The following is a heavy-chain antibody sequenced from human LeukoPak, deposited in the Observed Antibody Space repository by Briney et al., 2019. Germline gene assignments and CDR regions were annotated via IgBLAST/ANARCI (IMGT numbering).Heavy chain of an antibody. V-gene: IGHV3-74*01. J-gene: IGHJ4*02. Sequence: GGSLRLSCAASGFTFSSYGMHWVRQAPGKGLVWVSRINSDGNSKNYADSVKGRFTISRDNAKNTLYLQVNSLRAEDTAAYYCARDDPAGTLNYWGQGTLVTVSS. CDR1: GFTFSSYG. CDR3: ARDDPAGTLNY. CDR2: INSDGNSK. D-gene: IGHD6-13*01.